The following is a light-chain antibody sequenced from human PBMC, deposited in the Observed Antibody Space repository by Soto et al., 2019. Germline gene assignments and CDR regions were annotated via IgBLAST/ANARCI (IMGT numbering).Light chain of an antibody. CDR2: ANN. J-gene: IGLJ3*02. CDR1: GSNIGAHY. CDR3: ATWDSSLSAGV. V-gene: IGLV1-51*01. Sequence: QSVLTQPPSVSAAPGQKVTISCSGSGSNIGAHYVSWYQQLPGTAPRLLIYANNKRPSGIPDRFSGSKSGTSATLGITGLQTGDEADFYCATWDSSLSAGVFGGGTQLTVL.